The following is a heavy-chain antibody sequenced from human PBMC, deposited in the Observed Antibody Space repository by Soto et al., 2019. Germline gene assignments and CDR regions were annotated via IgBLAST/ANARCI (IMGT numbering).Heavy chain of an antibody. CDR2: IYYSGST. CDR1: GGSISSYY. D-gene: IGHD3-3*01. J-gene: IGHJ6*02. V-gene: IGHV4-59*01. Sequence: SETLSLTCTVSGGSISSYYWSWIRQPPGKGLEWIGYIYYSGSTNNNPSLKSQVTISVDTSKNQFSLKLSSVTAADTAVYYCARAGHYDFWSGYYPNYYYGMDVWGQGTTVTSP. CDR3: ARAGHYDFWSGYYPNYYYGMDV.